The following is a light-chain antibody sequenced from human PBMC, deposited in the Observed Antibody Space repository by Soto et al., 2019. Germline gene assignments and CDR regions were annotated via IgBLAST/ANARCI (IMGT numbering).Light chain of an antibody. CDR2: DAS. V-gene: IGKV3-15*01. J-gene: IGKJ4*01. CDR1: QSVNRN. Sequence: EIVMTRSPATLSVSPGERATLSCRASQSVNRNLAWYQQKPGQTPSLLIYDASSRATGIPARFSGSGSGTDFTLTISSLQSEDFAVYYCQQYNNWPLTFGGGTNVEIK. CDR3: QQYNNWPLT.